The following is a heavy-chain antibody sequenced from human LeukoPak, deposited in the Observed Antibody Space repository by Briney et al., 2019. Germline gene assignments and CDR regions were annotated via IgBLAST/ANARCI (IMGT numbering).Heavy chain of an antibody. J-gene: IGHJ4*02. V-gene: IGHV4-4*02. CDR1: GDSISSNNW. D-gene: IGHD2/OR15-2a*01. Sequence: PSGTLSLTCAVSGDSISSNNWWTWVRQPPAQGLVWIGEIHHDGTTNYNPSLQSRVTISIDKSKNHFSLILNSVTAADTAVYYCTRENRPFCPFAFWGQGVLVTASS. CDR3: TRENRPFCPFAF. CDR2: IHHDGTT.